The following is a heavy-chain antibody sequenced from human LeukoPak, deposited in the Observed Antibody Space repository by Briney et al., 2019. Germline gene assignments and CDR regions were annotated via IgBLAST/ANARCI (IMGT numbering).Heavy chain of an antibody. D-gene: IGHD2/OR15-2a*01. CDR3: AKERNSWPTNFDS. V-gene: IGHV3-23*01. CDR2: ISSSGGTT. CDR1: GFTFSSYA. J-gene: IGHJ4*02. Sequence: PGGSLRLSCAAPGFTFSSYAMNWVRQAPGKGLEWVSAISSSGGTTYYADSVKGRFSISRDNSKNMLYLQMNSLRAEDTAVYSSAKERNSWPTNFDSWGQGTLVTVSA.